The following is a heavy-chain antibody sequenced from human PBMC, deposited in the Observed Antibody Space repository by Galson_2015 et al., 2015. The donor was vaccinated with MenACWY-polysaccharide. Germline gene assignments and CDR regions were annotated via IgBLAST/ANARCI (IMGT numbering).Heavy chain of an antibody. J-gene: IGHJ6*02. V-gene: IGHV3-30-3*01. Sequence: SLRLSCAASGFTFSSYAIHWVRQAPGKGPEWVAVISYDGINKYYADSVKGRFTISRDNSKYTVYLQMNSLRADDTTVYYCARDYCDRITCSGMDVWAKGPRSPSP. CDR3: ARDYCDRITCSGMDV. CDR1: GFTFSSYA. D-gene: IGHD2/OR15-2a*01. CDR2: ISYDGINK.